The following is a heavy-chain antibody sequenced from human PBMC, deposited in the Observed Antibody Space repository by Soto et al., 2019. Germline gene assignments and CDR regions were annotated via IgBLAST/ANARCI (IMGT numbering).Heavy chain of an antibody. CDR1: GYTFTSHD. CDR2: MNPNSGDT. J-gene: IGHJ4*02. D-gene: IGHD1-1*01. V-gene: IGHV1-8*01. CDR3: ARVGGNWNDDYFDY. Sequence: QVQLVQSGTEVKKPGASVKVSCKASGYTFTSHDINWVRQATGQGLEWMGWMNPNSGDTGYALKFQGRVTMTRDTSIRTAYMELSSLRSEDTAVYYCARVGGNWNDDYFDYWGQGTLVTVSS.